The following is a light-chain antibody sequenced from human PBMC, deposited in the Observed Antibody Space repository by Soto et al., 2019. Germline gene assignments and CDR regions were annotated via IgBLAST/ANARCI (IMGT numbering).Light chain of an antibody. CDR3: QQCENSPAT. CDR2: GAS. J-gene: IGKJ1*01. Sequence: EIVLTQSPATLSVSPGEGVTLSCRASQSVSSNLGWYQQKPGQAPRLVIYGASSRVTGIPDRFSGSGSGTDFTLTISRLEPEDFAIYYCQQCENSPATFGQGTKVDIK. V-gene: IGKV3-20*01. CDR1: QSVSSN.